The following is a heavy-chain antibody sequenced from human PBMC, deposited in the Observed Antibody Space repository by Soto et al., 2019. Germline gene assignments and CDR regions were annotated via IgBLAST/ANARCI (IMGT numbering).Heavy chain of an antibody. D-gene: IGHD2-21*02. CDR1: GGSFSGYY. V-gene: IGHV4-34*01. CDR2: INHSGST. CDR3: VRFLDGGNSDS. J-gene: IGHJ5*01. Sequence: QVHLQQWGAGLLKPSETLSLTCAVYGGSFSGYYWTWIRQPPGKGLEWIGEINHSGSTNYNPSLKDRVTVSVDTSKNQFSLKLTSVTAADTALYYCVRFLDGGNSDSWGRRTLVTVSS.